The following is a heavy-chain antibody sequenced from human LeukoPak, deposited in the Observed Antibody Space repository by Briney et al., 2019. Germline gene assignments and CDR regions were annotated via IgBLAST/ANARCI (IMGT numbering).Heavy chain of an antibody. V-gene: IGHV1-46*01. CDR3: ATESLVGATNY. CDR2: INPSGGST. Sequence: ASVKVSCKASGYTFTSYYMHWVRQAPGQGLEWMGIINPSGGSTSYAQKFQGRVTMTEGTSTDTAYMELSSLRSEDTAVYYCATESLVGATNYWGQGTLVTVSS. CDR1: GYTFTSYY. D-gene: IGHD1-26*01. J-gene: IGHJ4*02.